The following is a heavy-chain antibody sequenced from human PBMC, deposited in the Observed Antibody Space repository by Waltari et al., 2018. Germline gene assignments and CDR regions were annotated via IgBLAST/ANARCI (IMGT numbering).Heavy chain of an antibody. CDR3: ATGGGVRVDY. D-gene: IGHD3-10*01. J-gene: IGHJ4*02. Sequence: EVQLVQSGAEVKKPGSTVKISCKASGYTFTDYYMHWVQQDPGKGLEWMGRVDPEDDETIYAEEFQGRVTITADTSTDTAYMELSSLGSGDTAVYYCATGGGVRVDYWGQGTLVTVSS. CDR2: VDPEDDET. CDR1: GYTFTDYY. V-gene: IGHV1-69-2*01.